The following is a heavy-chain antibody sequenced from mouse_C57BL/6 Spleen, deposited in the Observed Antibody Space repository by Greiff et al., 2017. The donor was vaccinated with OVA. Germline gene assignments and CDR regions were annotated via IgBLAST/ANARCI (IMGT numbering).Heavy chain of an antibody. CDR2: INPGSGGT. CDR3: ASEGLRDY. V-gene: IGHV1-54*01. D-gene: IGHD2-4*01. Sequence: QVQLQQSGAELVRPGTSVKVSCKASGYAFTNYLIEWVKQRPGQGLEWIGVINPGSGGTNYNEKFKGKATLTADKSSSTAYMQLSSLTSEDSAVYFCASEGLRDYWGQGTTLTVSS. CDR1: GYAFTNYL. J-gene: IGHJ2*01.